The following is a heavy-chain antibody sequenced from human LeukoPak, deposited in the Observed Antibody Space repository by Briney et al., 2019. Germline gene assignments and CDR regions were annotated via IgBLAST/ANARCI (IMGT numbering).Heavy chain of an antibody. CDR3: ARDLYGSGTLAWFDP. Sequence: ASVKVSCTASGYTFTSYAMHWVRQAPGQRLEWMGWINAGNGNTKYSQKFQGRVTITRDTSASTAYMELSSLRSEDTAVYYCARDLYGSGTLAWFDPWGQGTLVTVSS. CDR2: INAGNGNT. J-gene: IGHJ5*02. CDR1: GYTFTSYA. D-gene: IGHD3-10*01. V-gene: IGHV1-3*01.